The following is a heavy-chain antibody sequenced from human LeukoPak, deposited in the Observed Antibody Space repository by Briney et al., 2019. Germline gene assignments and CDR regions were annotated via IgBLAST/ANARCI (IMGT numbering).Heavy chain of an antibody. V-gene: IGHV3-30-3*01. CDR1: GFTFSYYA. CDR2: ISYDGSNK. Sequence: PGSSLRLSCAASGFTFSYYAMHWVRQAPGKGLEWVAVISYDGSNKYYADSVKGRFTISRDNSKSTLYLQMDSLIAGDTAVYYCARQGDTGSWYFDYWGQGTLVTVSS. D-gene: IGHD2-21*02. J-gene: IGHJ4*02. CDR3: ARQGDTGSWYFDY.